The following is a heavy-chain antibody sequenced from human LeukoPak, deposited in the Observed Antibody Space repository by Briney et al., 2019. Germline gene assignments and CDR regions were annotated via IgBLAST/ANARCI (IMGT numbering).Heavy chain of an antibody. V-gene: IGHV1-18*01. CDR1: GYTFISNG. CDR3: ARDSSGCWGDVFDI. CDR2: ISAYNGNT. D-gene: IGHD3-22*01. J-gene: IGHJ3*02. Sequence: ASVKVSCKASGYTFISNGINWVRQAPGQGLEWMGWISAYNGNTNYAQKLQGRVTMTTDTSTSTAYMELRSLRSDDTAVYYCARDSSGCWGDVFDIWGQGTMVTVSS.